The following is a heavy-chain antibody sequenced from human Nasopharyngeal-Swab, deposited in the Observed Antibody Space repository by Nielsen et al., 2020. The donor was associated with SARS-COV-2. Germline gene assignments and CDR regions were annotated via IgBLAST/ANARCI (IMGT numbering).Heavy chain of an antibody. CDR2: IYWDDDK. J-gene: IGHJ4*02. D-gene: IGHD5-18*01. CDR1: GFSLSTSGLG. CDR3: ARRKSGYSYGGLDY. Sequence: SGPTLVTPTQTLTLTRTFSGFSLSTSGLGVGWIRQPPGKALEWLALIYWDDDKCYSPSLKSRLTITKDTSKSQVVLTMTNMDPVDTATYYCARRKSGYSYGGLDYWGQGTLVTVSS. V-gene: IGHV2-5*02.